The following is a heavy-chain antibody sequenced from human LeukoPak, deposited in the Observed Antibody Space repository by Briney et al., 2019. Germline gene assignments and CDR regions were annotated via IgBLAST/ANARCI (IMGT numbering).Heavy chain of an antibody. CDR3: ARGGRGTMSYPFDY. J-gene: IGHJ4*02. Sequence: GGSLRLSCAASGFTFSSYAMHWVRQAPGKGLDYVSAISSNGGSTYYASSVKGRFTISRDNSKNTLYLQMGSLRAEDMAVYYCARGGRGTMSYPFDYWGQGTLVTVSS. V-gene: IGHV3-64*01. CDR1: GFTFSSYA. D-gene: IGHD3-22*01. CDR2: ISSNGGST.